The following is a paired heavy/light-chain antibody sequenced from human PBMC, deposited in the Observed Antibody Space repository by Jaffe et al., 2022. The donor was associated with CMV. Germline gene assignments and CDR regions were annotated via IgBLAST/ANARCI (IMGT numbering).Heavy chain of an antibody. CDR2: ITWNSAGI. J-gene: IGHJ6*02. CDR3: ARDSRHCIDGVCPLGYGMDV. D-gene: IGHD2-8*01. CDR1: GFTFHDYA. Sequence: EVQLVESGGGLVQPGGSLRLSCAASGFTFHDYAMYWVRQAPGKGLEWVSGITWNSAGIGYADSVMGRFSISRDNAKNSLYLQINNLRAEDTALYYCARDSRHCIDGVCPLGYGMDVWGQGTTVTVSS. V-gene: IGHV3-9*01.
Light chain of an antibody. CDR3: QAWDNSAAVYV. V-gene: IGLV3-1*01. CDR1: ILGNRY. Sequence: SYHLTQPPSVSVSPGQRASITCSGEILGNRYACWYQQKPGQSPVLVINEDDKRSSGIPERFSGSHSGDTATLTISGTQATDEADYYCQAWDNSAAVYVFGTGTKVTVL. CDR2: EDD. J-gene: IGLJ1*01.